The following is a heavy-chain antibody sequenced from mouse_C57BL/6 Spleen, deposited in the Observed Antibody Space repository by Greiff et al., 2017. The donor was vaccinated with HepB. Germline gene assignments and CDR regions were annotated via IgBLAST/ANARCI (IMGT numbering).Heavy chain of an antibody. D-gene: IGHD3-2*02. J-gene: IGHJ2*01. CDR2: IDPETGGT. CDR3: TGAQATYYFDY. V-gene: IGHV1-15*01. CDR1: GYTFTDYE. Sequence: VQLQQSGAELVRPGASVTLSCKASGYTFTDYEMHWVKQTPVHGLEWIGAIDPETGGTAYNQKFKGKAILTADKSSSTAYMELRSLTSEDSAVYYCTGAQATYYFDYWGQGTTLTVSS.